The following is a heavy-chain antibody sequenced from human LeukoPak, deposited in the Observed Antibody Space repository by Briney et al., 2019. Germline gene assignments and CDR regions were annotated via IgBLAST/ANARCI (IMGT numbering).Heavy chain of an antibody. V-gene: IGHV4-34*01. CDR2: INHSGST. J-gene: IGHJ4*02. D-gene: IGHD6-19*01. Sequence: PSETLSLTCAVYGGSLSGYYWSWVRQPPGKGLEWIGEINHSGSTNYNPSLKSRVTISVDTSKNQFSLTLSSVTAADTAVYYCARSRAVDYWGQGTLVTVSS. CDR1: GGSLSGYY. CDR3: ARSRAVDY.